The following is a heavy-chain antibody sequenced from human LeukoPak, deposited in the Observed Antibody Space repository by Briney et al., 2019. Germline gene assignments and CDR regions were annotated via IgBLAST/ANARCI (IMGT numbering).Heavy chain of an antibody. J-gene: IGHJ6*03. V-gene: IGHV3-7*01. D-gene: IGHD2-8*02. CDR2: IRQDGSEK. Sequence: PGGSLRPSCAASGFTFSSYAMSWVRQAPGKGLEWVANIRQDGSEKYYVDSVKGRFTISRDNADRSLYLQMTSLRVEDTAVYFCASRYCTGVNCFAASYMCMDVWGKGTTVTVSS. CDR1: GFTFSSYA. CDR3: ASRYCTGVNCFAASYMCMDV.